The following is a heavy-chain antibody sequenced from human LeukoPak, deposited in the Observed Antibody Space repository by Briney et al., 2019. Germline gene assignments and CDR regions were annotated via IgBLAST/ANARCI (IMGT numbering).Heavy chain of an antibody. J-gene: IGHJ4*02. V-gene: IGHV4-34*01. CDR1: GGSFSGYY. CDR3: ARQSRVVRGSIITYYFDY. D-gene: IGHD3-10*01. CDR2: INRGGDT. Sequence: PSETLSLTCAVNGGSFSGYYWVWIRQPPGKGLEWIGEINRGGDTNYSPSLKSRVSMSVDTSKNQFSLKLSSVTAADTARYYCARQSRVVRGSIITYYFDYWDQGTLVTVSS.